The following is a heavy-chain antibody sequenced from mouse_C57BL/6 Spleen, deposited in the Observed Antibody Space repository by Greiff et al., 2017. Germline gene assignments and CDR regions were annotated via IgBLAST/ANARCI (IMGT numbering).Heavy chain of an antibody. V-gene: IGHV3-6*01. D-gene: IGHD1-1*01. CDR2: ISYDGSN. CDR1: GYSITSGYY. Sequence: EVKLVESGPGLVKPSQSLSLTCSVTGYSITSGYYWNWIRQFPGNKLEWMGYISYDGSNNYNPSLKNRISITLDTSKNQFFLKLNSVTTEDTATYYCARNYGSSYDWYFDVWGTGTTVTVSS. CDR3: ARNYGSSYDWYFDV. J-gene: IGHJ1*03.